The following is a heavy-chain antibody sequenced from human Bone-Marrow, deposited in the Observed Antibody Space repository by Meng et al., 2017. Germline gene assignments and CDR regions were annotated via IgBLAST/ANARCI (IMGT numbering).Heavy chain of an antibody. Sequence: GGSLRLSCAACGFTFSSYDMHWVRQATGKGLEWVSAIGTAGDTYYPGSVKGQFTISRENAKNSLYLQMNSLRAEDTAVYYCARKSDLEFYYYYYGMDVWGQGTTVTVSS. CDR2: IGTAGDT. V-gene: IGHV3-13*03. CDR3: ARKSDLEFYYYYYGMDV. J-gene: IGHJ6*02. D-gene: IGHD2-21*02. CDR1: GFTFSSYD.